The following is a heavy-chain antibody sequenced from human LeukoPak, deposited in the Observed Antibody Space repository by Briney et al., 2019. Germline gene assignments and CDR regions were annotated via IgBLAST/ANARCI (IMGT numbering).Heavy chain of an antibody. CDR2: FSYSGST. J-gene: IGHJ6*02. CDR1: GGSITSDY. Sequence: SETLSLTCTLSGGSITSDYWSWIRQSPGKGLEWIGYFSYSGSTHYSPSLTSRVAISVDTSRNQLSLKLRSVTTADTAIYYCARADESLVYGMDVWGPGTTVIVSS. CDR3: ARADESLVYGMDV. V-gene: IGHV4-59*08.